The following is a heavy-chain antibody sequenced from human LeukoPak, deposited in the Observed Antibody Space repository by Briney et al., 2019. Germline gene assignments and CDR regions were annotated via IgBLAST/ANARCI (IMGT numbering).Heavy chain of an antibody. CDR2: IHSSGTT. J-gene: IGHJ4*02. CDR3: ARSDYGSGSHIDY. Sequence: PSETLSLTCSVSGGSISSYYWSWIRQPAGKPLEWIGRIHSSGTTNYNPSLKSRVTTSLDTSKNQFSLKLNSVTAADTAVYYCARSDYGSGSHIDYWGQGTLVTVSS. CDR1: GGSISSYY. V-gene: IGHV4-4*07. D-gene: IGHD3-10*01.